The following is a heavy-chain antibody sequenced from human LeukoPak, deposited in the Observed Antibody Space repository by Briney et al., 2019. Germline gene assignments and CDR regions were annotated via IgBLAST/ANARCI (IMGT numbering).Heavy chain of an antibody. D-gene: IGHD2-15*01. CDR2: IYYSGST. Sequence: SQTLSLTCTVSGDSISSGNYYWSWIRQHPGKGLEWIGYIYYSGSTYYNPSLKSRVTISMDTSKNQFSLKLNSVSAADTAVYYCAREYRGYCSGGSCYGWFDPWGQGTLVTVSS. V-gene: IGHV4-31*03. CDR1: GDSISSGNYY. J-gene: IGHJ5*02. CDR3: AREYRGYCSGGSCYGWFDP.